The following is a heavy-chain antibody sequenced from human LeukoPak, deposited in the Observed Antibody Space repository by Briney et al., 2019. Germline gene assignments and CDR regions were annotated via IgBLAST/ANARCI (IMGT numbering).Heavy chain of an antibody. CDR3: VGYCSGGNCPNAFDI. J-gene: IGHJ3*02. CDR2: IKSKTDGGTT. Sequence: GGSLRLSCAASGFTFSNAWMSWVRQAPGKGLEWVGRIKSKTDGGTTDYAAPVKGRFTISRDDSKNTLYLQMNSLKTKDTAVYYCVGYCSGGNCPNAFDIWGQGTMVTVSS. V-gene: IGHV3-15*05. CDR1: GFTFSNAW. D-gene: IGHD2-15*01.